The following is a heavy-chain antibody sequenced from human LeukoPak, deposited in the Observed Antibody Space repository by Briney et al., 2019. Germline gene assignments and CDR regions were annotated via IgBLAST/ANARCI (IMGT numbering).Heavy chain of an antibody. D-gene: IGHD5-12*01. CDR3: ARDPPKYSGYDRPGGY. Sequence: ASVKVSCKASGYTFTGYYMHWVRQAPGQGLEWMGWINPNSGGTNYAQKFQGRVTMTRDTSISTAYMELSRLRSDDTAVYYCARDPPKYSGYDRPGGYWGQGTLVTVSS. V-gene: IGHV1-2*02. CDR2: INPNSGGT. J-gene: IGHJ4*02. CDR1: GYTFTGYY.